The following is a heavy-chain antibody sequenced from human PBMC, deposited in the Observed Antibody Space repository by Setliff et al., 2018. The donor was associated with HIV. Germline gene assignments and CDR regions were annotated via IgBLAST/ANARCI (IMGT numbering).Heavy chain of an antibody. CDR3: ASGSGYCRNGDCYIGVHKNPDKYFYDY. D-gene: IGHD2-8*01. J-gene: IGHJ4*02. CDR1: GATFSNSV. Sequence: SVKVSCKASGATFSNSVLTWVRQAPGQGLEWMGGSIPLFKSVNYAQKFQGRLTISTDELMTTAYMELSSLKSEDTAVYYCASGSGYCRNGDCYIGVHKNPDKYFYDYWGQGTLGTSPQ. CDR2: SIPLFKSV. V-gene: IGHV1-69*05.